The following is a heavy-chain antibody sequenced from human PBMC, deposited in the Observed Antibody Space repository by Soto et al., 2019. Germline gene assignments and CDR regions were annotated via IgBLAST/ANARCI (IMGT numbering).Heavy chain of an antibody. D-gene: IGHD3-10*01. CDR3: ARDLEFRDGNISHLDY. CDR2: IIPIIGTP. J-gene: IGHJ4*02. V-gene: IGHV1-69*13. Sequence: ASVKVSCKASGGTFRNHVFNWVRQAPGQGLEWMGGIIPIIGTPNYAQKFQGRVTITADASTNTVYLDVSSLRPRDTAVYYCARDLEFRDGNISHLDYWGQGALVTVSS. CDR1: GGTFRNHV.